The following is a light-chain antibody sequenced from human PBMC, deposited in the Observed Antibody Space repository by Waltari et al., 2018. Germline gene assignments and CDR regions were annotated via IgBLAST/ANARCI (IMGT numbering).Light chain of an antibody. J-gene: IGKJ4*01. CDR2: AAS. CDR3: QELNTYPQSLT. V-gene: IGKV1-9*01. Sequence: DIQLTQSPSFLSASIGDRVTITCLASQGISSDLAWYQQKPGKAPKLLIYAASTLQSGVPSRFSGSGSGTEFTLTISSLQPEDFATYYCQELNTYPQSLTFGGGTKVEI. CDR1: QGISSD.